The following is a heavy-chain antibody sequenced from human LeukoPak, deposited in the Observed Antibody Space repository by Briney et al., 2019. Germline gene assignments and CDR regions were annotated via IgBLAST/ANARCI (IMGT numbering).Heavy chain of an antibody. CDR1: GFTRSGYA. CDR3: AQATGIVATGTRSKY. CDR2: VSNSGGST. Sequence: GGSLRLSCAASGFTRSGYAMSWVRQAPGKGLEWVSGVSNSGGSTYYADSVTGRFTISRDNSKNTLYLQMNTLSAGDTAVYYCAQATGIVATGTRSKYWGEGTLVTVSS. D-gene: IGHD5-12*01. J-gene: IGHJ4*02. V-gene: IGHV3-23*01.